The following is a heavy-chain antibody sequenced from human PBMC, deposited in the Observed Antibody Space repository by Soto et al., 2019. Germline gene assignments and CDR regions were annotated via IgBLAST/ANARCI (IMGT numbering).Heavy chain of an antibody. V-gene: IGHV1-18*04. J-gene: IGHJ6*02. D-gene: IGHD2-2*02. CDR1: GYTFTSYG. Sequence: GASVKVSCKASGYTFTSYGISWVRQAPGQGLEWMGWISAYNGNTNYAQKLQGRVTMTTDTSTSTAYMELRSLRSDDTAVYYCAIGGRIVVVPAAIRGLHYHYYGMDVWGQGSTVTVSS. CDR2: ISAYNGNT. CDR3: AIGGRIVVVPAAIRGLHYHYYGMDV.